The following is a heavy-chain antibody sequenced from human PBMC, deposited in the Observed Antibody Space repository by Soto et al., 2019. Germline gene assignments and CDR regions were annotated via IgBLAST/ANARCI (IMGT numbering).Heavy chain of an antibody. CDR2: IYRGDRT. V-gene: IGHV3-53*01. J-gene: IGHJ4*02. CDR3: AKDQDSIAVAGTPDY. Sequence: GGSLRLSCAASGFTVSSNYMIWVRQASGKGLEWVSVIYRGDRTSYADSVKGRFTISRDTSKNMLYLQMNSLRAEDTAVYYCAKDQDSIAVAGTPDYWGQGTLVTVSS. CDR1: GFTVSSNY. D-gene: IGHD6-19*01.